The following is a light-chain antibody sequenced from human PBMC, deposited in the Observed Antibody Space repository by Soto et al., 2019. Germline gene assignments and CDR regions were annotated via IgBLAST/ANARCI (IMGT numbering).Light chain of an antibody. J-gene: IGKJ1*01. CDR2: GAS. CDR3: QQYNNWPWT. V-gene: IGKV3-15*01. Sequence: EIVMTQSAATLSVSPGERATLSCRASQSVSSNLAWYQQKPGQAPRLLIYGASATATGIPARFSGSGSGTEFTLTISSLQSEDFAVDYCQQYNNWPWTFGQGTKVDI. CDR1: QSVSSN.